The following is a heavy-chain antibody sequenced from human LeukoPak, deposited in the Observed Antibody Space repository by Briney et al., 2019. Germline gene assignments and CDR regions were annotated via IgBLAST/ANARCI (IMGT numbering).Heavy chain of an antibody. J-gene: IGHJ4*02. D-gene: IGHD6-19*01. CDR3: ASEEQWLAFDY. CDR2: INAGNGNT. V-gene: IGHV1-3*01. CDR1: GYTFTSYG. Sequence: ASVKVSCKASGYTFTSYGFSWVRQAPGQRLEWMGWINAGNGNTKYSQKFQGRVTITRDTSASTAYMELSSLRSEDTAVYYCASEEQWLAFDYWGQGTLVTVSS.